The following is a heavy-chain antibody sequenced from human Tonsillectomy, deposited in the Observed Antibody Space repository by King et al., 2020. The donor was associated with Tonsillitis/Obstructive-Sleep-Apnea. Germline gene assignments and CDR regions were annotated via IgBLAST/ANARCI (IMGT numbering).Heavy chain of an antibody. CDR1: GYTFASYY. CDR2: INPSGGST. D-gene: IGHD3-10*01. J-gene: IGHJ6*02. V-gene: IGHV1-46*01. CDR3: AREDGSGTYLQFSYRMDV. Sequence: QLVQSGAEVKKPGASVKVSCKASGYTFASYYIHWVRQAPGQGLEWMGIINPSGGSTNYAQKFQGRVTMTRDTSTNTVYMEMSSVRSEDTAVYFCAREDGSGTYLQFSYRMDVWGQGTTVTVSS.